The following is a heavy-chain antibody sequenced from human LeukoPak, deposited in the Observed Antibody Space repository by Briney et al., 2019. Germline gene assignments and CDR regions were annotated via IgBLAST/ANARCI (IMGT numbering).Heavy chain of an antibody. J-gene: IGHJ4*02. Sequence: PGGSPRLSCEVSGIIFSNTWMNWVRQAPGKGLEWVGRIKSKYDGGTTDFAAPVKGRFTISRDDSKNTLELQMNTLKIEDTAVYFCATDRADYWGQGTLVTVSS. CDR2: IKSKYDGGTT. CDR3: ATDRADY. CDR1: GIIFSNTW. V-gene: IGHV3-15*05.